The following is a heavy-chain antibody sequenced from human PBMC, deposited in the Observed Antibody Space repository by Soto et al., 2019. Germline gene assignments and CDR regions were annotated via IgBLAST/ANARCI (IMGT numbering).Heavy chain of an antibody. CDR3: ARSGSGSGWL. J-gene: IGHJ4*02. CDR2: IYYSGST. CDR1: GGSVSSGRYY. D-gene: IGHD6-19*01. Sequence: SETLSLTCTVSGGSVSSGRYYWSWIRQPPGKGLEWIGYIYYSGSTKYNPSLKSRVTISVDTSKNQFSLKLSSMAAADTAVYYCARSGSGSGWLGGQGTLVTVSS. V-gene: IGHV4-61*01.